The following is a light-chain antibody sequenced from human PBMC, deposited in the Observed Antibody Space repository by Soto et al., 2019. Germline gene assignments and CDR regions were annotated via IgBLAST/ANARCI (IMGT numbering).Light chain of an antibody. CDR2: GAS. Sequence: EIVMPQSPATLSVSPGESATLSCRASQSVSSSYLAWYQQKPGQAPRLLIYGASNRATGIPDRFSGSGSGTDFTLTISRLEPEDFAVYSCQQYGSSWTVGQGTKVDIK. CDR1: QSVSSSY. CDR3: QQYGSSWT. V-gene: IGKV3-20*01. J-gene: IGKJ1*01.